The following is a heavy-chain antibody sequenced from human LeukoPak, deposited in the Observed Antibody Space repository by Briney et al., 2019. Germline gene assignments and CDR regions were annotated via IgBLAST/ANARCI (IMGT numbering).Heavy chain of an antibody. D-gene: IGHD6-13*01. Sequence: GASVKVSCKASGYTFIGHYIHWVRQAPGQGLEWMGWINPQNGATNYAQRFQGRVSMTRDTSISTAYMELNGLTSDDTAVYYCARDLISAGDLCDYWGQGTLVTVSS. CDR3: ARDLISAGDLCDY. J-gene: IGHJ4*02. CDR2: INPQNGAT. V-gene: IGHV1-2*02. CDR1: GYTFIGHY.